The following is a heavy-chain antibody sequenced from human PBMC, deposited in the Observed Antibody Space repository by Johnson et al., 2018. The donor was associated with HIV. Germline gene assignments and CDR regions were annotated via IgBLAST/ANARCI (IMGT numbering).Heavy chain of an antibody. CDR2: ISYDGSNK. D-gene: IGHD4-17*01. V-gene: IGHV3-30*18. J-gene: IGHJ3*02. CDR3: AKDRIGDYADAFDI. CDR1: GFTFSSYG. Sequence: QVQLVESGGGLVQPGGSLRLSCAASGFTFSSYGMHWVRQAPGKGLDWVAVISYDGSNKYYADSVKGRFTISRDNSKNTLYVQMNSLRAEDTAVYYCAKDRIGDYADAFDIWGQGTMVTVSS.